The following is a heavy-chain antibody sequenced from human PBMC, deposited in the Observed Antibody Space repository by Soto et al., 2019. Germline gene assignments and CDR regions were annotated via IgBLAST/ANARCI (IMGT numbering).Heavy chain of an antibody. CDR3: AKHMDDSGYFYVEGADH. CDR2: ISYTGANT. V-gene: IGHV3-30*18. J-gene: IGHJ4*02. CDR1: GFTFGRYA. D-gene: IGHD3-22*01. Sequence: PGGSLRLFCVASGFTFGRYAMHWVRQPPGRGLEWVAVISYTGANTYYVGSVRGRFTISRDNSKNTLYLQMNSLRAEDTAMYYCAKHMDDSGYFYVEGADHWGQGTLVTVSS.